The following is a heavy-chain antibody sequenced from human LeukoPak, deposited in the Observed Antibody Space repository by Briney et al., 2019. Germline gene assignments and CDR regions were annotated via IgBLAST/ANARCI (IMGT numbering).Heavy chain of an antibody. CDR1: GYTFTGYY. V-gene: IGHV1-2*06. D-gene: IGHD2-15*01. Sequence: ASVKVSCKASGYTFTGYYMHWVRQAPGQGLEWMGRINPNSGGTNYAQKFQGRVTMTRDTSISTAYMELSRLRSDDTAVYYCARLTYALHCSGGSCYSGDFDYWGQGTLVTVSS. CDR2: INPNSGGT. J-gene: IGHJ4*02. CDR3: ARLTYALHCSGGSCYSGDFDY.